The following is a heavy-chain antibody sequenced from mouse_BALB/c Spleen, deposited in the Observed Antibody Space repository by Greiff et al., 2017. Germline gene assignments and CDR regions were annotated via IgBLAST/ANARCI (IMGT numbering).Heavy chain of an antibody. CDR3: TRGTGYYYGMDY. D-gene: IGHD4-1*01. CDR1: GYTFTSYW. J-gene: IGHJ4*01. CDR2: IYPGNSDT. Sequence: VQLQQSGTVLARPGASVKMSCKASGYTFTSYWMHWVKQRPGQGLEWIGAIYPGNSDTSYNQKFKGKAKLTAVTSTSTAYMELSSLTKEDSAVYYCTRGTGYYYGMDYWGQGTSVTVSA. V-gene: IGHV1-5*01.